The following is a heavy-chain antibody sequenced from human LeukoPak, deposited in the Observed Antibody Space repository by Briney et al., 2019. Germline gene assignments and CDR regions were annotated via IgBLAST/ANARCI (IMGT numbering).Heavy chain of an antibody. CDR3: AKDVSPPFYYDSSGQGGY. Sequence: GGSLRLSCAASGFTFSSYAMSWVRQAPGKGLEWVSAISGSSGSTYYADSVKGRFTISRDNSKNTLYLQMNSLRAEDTAVYYCAKDVSPPFYYDSSGQGGYWGQGTLVTLCS. V-gene: IGHV3-23*01. J-gene: IGHJ4*02. CDR1: GFTFSSYA. CDR2: ISGSSGST. D-gene: IGHD3-22*01.